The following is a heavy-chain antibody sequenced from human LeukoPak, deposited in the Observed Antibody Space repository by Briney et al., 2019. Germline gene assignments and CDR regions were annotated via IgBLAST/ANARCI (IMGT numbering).Heavy chain of an antibody. J-gene: IGHJ4*02. Sequence: GASVKVSCKASGYTFTSYGISWVRQAPGQGLEWMGWISAYNGNTNYAQKLQGRVTMTTDISTSTAYMELRSLRSDDTAVYYCARVQDTYYYDSSGYYPLDYRGQGTLVTVSS. D-gene: IGHD3-22*01. CDR1: GYTFTSYG. V-gene: IGHV1-18*01. CDR2: ISAYNGNT. CDR3: ARVQDTYYYDSSGYYPLDY.